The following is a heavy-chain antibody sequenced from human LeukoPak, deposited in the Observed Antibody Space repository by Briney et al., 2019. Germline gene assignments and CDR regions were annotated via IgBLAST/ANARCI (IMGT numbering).Heavy chain of an antibody. CDR1: GFTVSSSY. CDR2: IYSGGST. CDR3: ARDVDYCFDY. V-gene: IGHV3-53*01. Sequence: PGGSLRLSCAASGFTVSSSYMSWVRQAPGKGLEWVSVIYSGGSTYYADSVKGRFTISRDNAKNSLYLQMNSLRAEDTAVYYCARDVDYCFDYWGQGTLVTVSS. J-gene: IGHJ4*02. D-gene: IGHD4/OR15-4a*01.